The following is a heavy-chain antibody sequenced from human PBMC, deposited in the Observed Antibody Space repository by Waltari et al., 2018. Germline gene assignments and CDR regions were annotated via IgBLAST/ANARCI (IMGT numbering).Heavy chain of an antibody. CDR3: ARERLGGFWTTGGDAFDI. D-gene: IGHD3-3*01. V-gene: IGHV1-69*04. J-gene: IGHJ3*02. Sequence: QVQLVQSGAEVKKPGSSVKVSCKASGGTFSSYAISWVRQAPGQGLEWMGGSSPILGIANYAQKFQGRVTITADESTSTAYMELSSLRSEDTAVYYCARERLGGFWTTGGDAFDIWGQGTMVTVSS. CDR2: SSPILGIA. CDR1: GGTFSSYA.